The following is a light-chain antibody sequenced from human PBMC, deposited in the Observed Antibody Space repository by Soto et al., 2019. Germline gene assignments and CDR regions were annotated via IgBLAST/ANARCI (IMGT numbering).Light chain of an antibody. CDR2: GAS. J-gene: IGKJ3*01. CDR1: QGISSF. Sequence: EIQLTQSPPYLSASVGDRVTIICRASQGISSFLAWYQQKPGRAPKLLVYGASTVERGVPSRFSGSGSGAEFTLTISSLQPEDFATYYCQQVNSYPFTFGPGTRVDI. V-gene: IGKV1-9*01. CDR3: QQVNSYPFT.